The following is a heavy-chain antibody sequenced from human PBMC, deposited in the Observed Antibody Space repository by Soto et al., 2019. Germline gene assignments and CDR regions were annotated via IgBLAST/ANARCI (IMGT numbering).Heavy chain of an antibody. D-gene: IGHD3-3*01. CDR3: ARHAVRSGYYMDY. V-gene: IGHV4-39*01. Sequence: SETLSLTCTVSGGSISSSSYYWGWIRQPPGKGLEWIGSIYYSGSTYYNPSLKSRVTISVDTSKNQFSLKLSSVTAADTAVYYCARHAVRSGYYMDYWGQGTLVTVSS. J-gene: IGHJ4*02. CDR1: GGSISSSSYY. CDR2: IYYSGST.